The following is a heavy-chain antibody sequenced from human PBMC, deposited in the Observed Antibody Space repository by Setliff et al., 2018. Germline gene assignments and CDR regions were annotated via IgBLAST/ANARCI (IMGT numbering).Heavy chain of an antibody. Sequence: SETLSLTCTVPGGSISDNGYFWGWVRQPPGKGLEWIGNIYFGGNTYFNPSFKSRVTMSIDTSSSQFSLKLSSVTAADTAIYYCARDAGASDGRNAFDIWGQGTMVTVSS. CDR2: IYFGGNT. CDR1: GGSISDNGYF. D-gene: IGHD1-26*01. V-gene: IGHV4-39*07. CDR3: ARDAGASDGRNAFDI. J-gene: IGHJ3*02.